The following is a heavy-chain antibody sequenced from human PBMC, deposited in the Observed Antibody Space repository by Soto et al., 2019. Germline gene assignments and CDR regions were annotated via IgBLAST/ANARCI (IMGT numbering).Heavy chain of an antibody. D-gene: IGHD1-1*01. Sequence: PGGSLRLSCAASGFTFSSYAMSWVRQAPGKGLEWVSAISGSGGSTYYADSVKGRFTISRDNSKNTLYLQMNSLRAEDTAVYYCAKDPTGIIFHYYYGMDVWGQGTTVTVSS. CDR2: ISGSGGST. V-gene: IGHV3-23*01. CDR1: GFTFSSYA. CDR3: AKDPTGIIFHYYYGMDV. J-gene: IGHJ6*02.